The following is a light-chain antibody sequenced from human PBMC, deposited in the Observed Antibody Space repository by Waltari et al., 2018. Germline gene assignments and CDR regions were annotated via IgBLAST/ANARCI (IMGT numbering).Light chain of an antibody. CDR2: WAS. J-gene: IGKJ4*01. V-gene: IGKV4-1*01. CDR3: QQYYTTRLT. Sequence: DIVLTQSPDSLSVSLGERATINCKSSQSLLYTSDKNNYLAWFQHKRGQPPKLLIHWASARKPGVPDRFSGSGSETDFTLTISSLQAEDVAVYYCQQYYTTRLTFGGGTNVEIK. CDR1: QSLLYTSDKNNY.